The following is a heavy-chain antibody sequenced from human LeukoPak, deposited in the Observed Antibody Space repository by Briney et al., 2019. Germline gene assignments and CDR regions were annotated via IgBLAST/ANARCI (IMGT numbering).Heavy chain of an antibody. CDR2: ISAYNGNT. CDR1: GYTFTSYG. Sequence: RASVKVSCKASGYTFTSYGISWVRQAPGQGLEWMGWISAYNGNTNYAQKFQGRVTMTRDTSISTAYMELSRLRSDDTAVYYCARGYSSSWYQGHYFDYWGQGTLVTVSS. D-gene: IGHD6-13*01. V-gene: IGHV1-18*01. CDR3: ARGYSSSWYQGHYFDY. J-gene: IGHJ4*02.